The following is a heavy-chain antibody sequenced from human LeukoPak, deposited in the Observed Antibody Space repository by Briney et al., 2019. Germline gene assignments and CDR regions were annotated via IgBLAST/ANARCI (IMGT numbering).Heavy chain of an antibody. CDR2: ISGSGGST. Sequence: GGSLRLSCAASGFTFSSYAMSWVRQAPGKGLEWVSAISGSGGSTYYADSVKGRFTISRDNSKNTLYLQMNSLRAEGTAVYYCAKEPQYYDILTGYYLPYFDYWGQGTLVTVSS. V-gene: IGHV3-23*01. J-gene: IGHJ4*02. CDR3: AKEPQYYDILTGYYLPYFDY. CDR1: GFTFSSYA. D-gene: IGHD3-9*01.